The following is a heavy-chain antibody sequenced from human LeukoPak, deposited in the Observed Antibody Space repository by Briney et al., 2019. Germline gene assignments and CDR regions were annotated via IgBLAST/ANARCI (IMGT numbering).Heavy chain of an antibody. J-gene: IGHJ4*02. D-gene: IGHD3-16*01. CDR1: GDSFTRSW. CDR3: AILAGQLAFDY. V-gene: IGHV5-51*01. CDR2: IYPGDSNS. Sequence: GESLKISCKGSGDSFTRSWIGWVRQMPGKGLEWMAIIYPGDSNSRYSPSFQGQVRISADKSITTAYLQWSSLKASDTAMYYCAILAGQLAFDYWGQGTLVTVSS.